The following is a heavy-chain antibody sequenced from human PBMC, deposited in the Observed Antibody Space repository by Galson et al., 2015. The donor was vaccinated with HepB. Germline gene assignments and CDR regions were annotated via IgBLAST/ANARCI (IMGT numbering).Heavy chain of an antibody. D-gene: IGHD6-19*01. V-gene: IGHV3-30-3*01. CDR2: ISYDGSNK. CDR3: ASPSSGWSEFDY. Sequence: SLRLSCAAPGFTFSSYAMHWVRQAPGKGLEWVAVISYDGSNKYYADSVKGRFTISRDNSKNTLYLQMNSLRAEDTAVYYCASPSSGWSEFDYWGQGTLVTVSS. J-gene: IGHJ4*02. CDR1: GFTFSSYA.